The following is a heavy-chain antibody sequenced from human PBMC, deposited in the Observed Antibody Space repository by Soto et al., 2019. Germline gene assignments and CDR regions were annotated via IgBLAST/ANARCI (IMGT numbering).Heavy chain of an antibody. CDR3: ARGSSIAGLYYGMDV. CDR1: GGSISSYY. J-gene: IGHJ6*02. CDR2: IYYSGST. Sequence: SEALSLTCTVSGGSISSYYWSWIRQPPGKGLEWIGYIYYSGSTNYNPSLKSRVTISVDTSKNQFSLKLSSVTAADTAVYYCARGSSIAGLYYGMDVWGQGTTVTVSS. V-gene: IGHV4-59*12. D-gene: IGHD6-6*01.